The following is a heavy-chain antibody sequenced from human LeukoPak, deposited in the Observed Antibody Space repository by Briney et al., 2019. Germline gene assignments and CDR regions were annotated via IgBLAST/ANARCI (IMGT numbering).Heavy chain of an antibody. CDR1: GFTFSSYE. D-gene: IGHD1-20*01. CDR3: ARGGNWNFDY. J-gene: IGHJ4*02. CDR2: ISSTGTTI. Sequence: PGGSLRLSYAASGFTFSSYEMNWVRQAPGKGLEWVSYISSTGTTIYYADSVKGRFTISRDNAKNSLYLQMNSLRAEDTAVYYCARGGNWNFDYWGQGTLVTVSS. V-gene: IGHV3-48*03.